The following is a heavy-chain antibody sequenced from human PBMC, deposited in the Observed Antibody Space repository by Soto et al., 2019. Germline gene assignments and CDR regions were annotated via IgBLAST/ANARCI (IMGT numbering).Heavy chain of an antibody. CDR2: ISRTGDSA. V-gene: IGHV3-23*01. J-gene: IGHJ5*01. D-gene: IGHD3-22*01. Sequence: EVHLLESGGALVQPGGSLTLSCAASGFSFSDYAMSWVRQAPGKGLEWVSSISRTGDSAYYADSVKGRFAISRDRSKNWLSLQMNSIRGEDTAVYYCAKGPDGSGYYHNWFDSWGQGTLITVSS. CDR1: GFSFSDYA. CDR3: AKGPDGSGYYHNWFDS.